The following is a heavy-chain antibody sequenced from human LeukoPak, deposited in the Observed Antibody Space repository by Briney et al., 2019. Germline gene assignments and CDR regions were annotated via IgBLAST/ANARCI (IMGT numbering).Heavy chain of an antibody. Sequence: GGSLRLSCAASGFTFSNAWMNWVRQAPGKGLEWVSSISSSSSYIYYADSVKGRFTISRDNAKNSLYLQMNSLRAEDTAVYYCAREGDFWSGYYSDYWGQGTLVTVSS. CDR2: ISSSSSYI. D-gene: IGHD3-3*01. CDR1: GFTFSNAW. V-gene: IGHV3-21*01. J-gene: IGHJ4*02. CDR3: AREGDFWSGYYSDY.